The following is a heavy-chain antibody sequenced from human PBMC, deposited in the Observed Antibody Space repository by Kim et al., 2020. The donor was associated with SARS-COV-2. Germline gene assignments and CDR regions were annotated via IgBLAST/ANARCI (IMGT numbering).Heavy chain of an antibody. J-gene: IGHJ4*02. CDR3: VSTRTDISDYYYDY. CDR2: IRKKVNSYTT. V-gene: IGHV3-72*01. CDR1: GFTFSDHY. D-gene: IGHD3-22*01. Sequence: GGSLRLSCAASGFTFSDHYMDWVRQVPGKGLEWVGRIRKKVNSYTTEYAASVKGRFTISRDDSKNSLYLQMNSLKTEDTAVYHCVSTRTDISDYYYDYWGQGTLVTVSS.